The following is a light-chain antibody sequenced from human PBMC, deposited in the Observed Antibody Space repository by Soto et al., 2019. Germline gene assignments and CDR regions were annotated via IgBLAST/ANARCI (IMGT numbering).Light chain of an antibody. CDR3: QQSYSTLT. CDR2: AAS. J-gene: IGKJ4*01. Sequence: DIQMTQSPSSLSASVGDRVTITCRASQSISSYLNWYQQKPGKAPKLLIYAASSLQSGVTSRFSGSGSGTDFPLTISSLQPEDFATYYCQQSYSTLTFGGGPKVEIK. CDR1: QSISSY. V-gene: IGKV1-39*01.